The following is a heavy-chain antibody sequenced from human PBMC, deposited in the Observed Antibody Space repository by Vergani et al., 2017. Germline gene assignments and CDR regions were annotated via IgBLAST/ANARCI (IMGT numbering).Heavy chain of an antibody. CDR3: ARGRVHDY. CDR2: IYHSGST. V-gene: IGHV4-38-2*01. D-gene: IGHD1-1*01. J-gene: IGHJ4*02. Sequence: QVQLQESGPGLVKPSETLSLTCAVSGYSISSGYYWGWIRQPPGKGLEWIGSIYHSGSTYYNPSLKSRVTISVDTSKNQFSLKLSSVTAADTAVYYCARGRVHDYWGQGTLVTVSS. CDR1: GYSISSGYY.